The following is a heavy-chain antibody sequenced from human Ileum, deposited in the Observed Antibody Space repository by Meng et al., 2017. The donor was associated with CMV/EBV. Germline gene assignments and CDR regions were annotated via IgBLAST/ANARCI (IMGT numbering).Heavy chain of an antibody. Sequence: GGSLRLSCAASGFTFSDHYMDWVRQAPGKGLEWVGRTRNKANSYTTEYAASVKGRFTISRDDSKNSLYLQMNSLKTEDTAVYYCARMYNWNSYDAFDIWGQGTMVTVS. V-gene: IGHV3-72*01. D-gene: IGHD1-7*01. CDR1: GFTFSDHY. CDR2: TRNKANSYTT. CDR3: ARMYNWNSYDAFDI. J-gene: IGHJ3*02.